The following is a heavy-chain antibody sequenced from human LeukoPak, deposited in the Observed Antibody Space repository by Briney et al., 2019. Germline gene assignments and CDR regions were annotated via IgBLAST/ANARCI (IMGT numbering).Heavy chain of an antibody. Sequence: GGSLRLSCAASGFTFSSYSMNWVRQAPGKGLEWVSSISSSSSYIYYADSVKGRFTISRDNAKNSLYLQMNSLRAEDTAVYYCATPNGAAAGRKDAFDIWGQGTMATVSS. D-gene: IGHD6-13*01. J-gene: IGHJ3*02. CDR1: GFTFSSYS. V-gene: IGHV3-21*01. CDR2: ISSSSSYI. CDR3: ATPNGAAAGRKDAFDI.